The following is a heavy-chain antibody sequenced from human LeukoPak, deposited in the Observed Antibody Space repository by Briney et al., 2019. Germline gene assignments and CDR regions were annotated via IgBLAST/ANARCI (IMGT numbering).Heavy chain of an antibody. J-gene: IGHJ4*02. CDR2: ITGSGGNT. CDR3: TKWGDYDVLTGYYVSDY. V-gene: IGHV3-23*01. CDR1: GFTFSNYA. D-gene: IGHD3-9*01. Sequence: GGSLRLSCAASGFTFSNYAMSWVRQAPGKGLEWVSAITGSGGNTYYADSVKGRFTISRDNSKNTVFLQMNSLRAEDTAVYYCTKWGDYDVLTGYYVSDYWGQGTLVTVSS.